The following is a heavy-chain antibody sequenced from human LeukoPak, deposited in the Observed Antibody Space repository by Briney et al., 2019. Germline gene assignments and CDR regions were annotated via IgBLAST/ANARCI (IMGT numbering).Heavy chain of an antibody. CDR1: GFTFSSYE. D-gene: IGHD2-2*01. CDR2: ISSSGGTI. V-gene: IGHV3-48*03. J-gene: IGHJ6*03. CDR3: AKDATAVPGTVYMDV. Sequence: PGGSLRLSCAASGFTFSSYEMNWVRQTPGKGLEWLSYISSSGGTIYYADSVKGRFTISRDNAKSSLYLQMNGLRAEDTALYYCAKDATAVPGTVYMDVWGKGTTVTISS.